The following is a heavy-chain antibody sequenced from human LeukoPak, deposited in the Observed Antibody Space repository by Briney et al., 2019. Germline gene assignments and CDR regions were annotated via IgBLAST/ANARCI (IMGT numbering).Heavy chain of an antibody. CDR1: GYIFTNYG. J-gene: IGHJ6*02. CDR3: AREYFYGSGTPSNYGMDV. D-gene: IGHD3-10*01. V-gene: IGHV1-18*01. CDR2: ISANNGTT. Sequence: ASVKVSCKASGYIFTNYGISWVRQAPGQGLEWMGWISANNGTTKYAQKLQGRVIMTTDTSTSTAYMELRSLRSDDTAVYYCAREYFYGSGTPSNYGMDVWGQGTTVTVSS.